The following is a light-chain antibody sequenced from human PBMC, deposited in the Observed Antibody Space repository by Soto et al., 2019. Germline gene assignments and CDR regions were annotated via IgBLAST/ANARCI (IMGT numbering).Light chain of an antibody. CDR2: GAS. J-gene: IGKJ5*01. V-gene: IGKV3D-15*01. CDR3: HQYNNWPPIT. Sequence: EIVMTQSPATLSVSPGETTRLSCRTSQSINSDVAWYQQKVGQTPRLLIHGASTRATGIAARFSGSGSGTEFTLTISSLQSEDFAVYYCHQYNNWPPITFGQGTRLEI. CDR1: QSINSD.